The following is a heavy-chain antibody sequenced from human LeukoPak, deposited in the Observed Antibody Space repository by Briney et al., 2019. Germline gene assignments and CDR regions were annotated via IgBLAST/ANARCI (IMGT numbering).Heavy chain of an antibody. CDR3: ALTTIGVVYYFDY. CDR1: GFTFSDYA. V-gene: IGHV3-30*04. Sequence: PGGSLRLSCAASGFTFSDYAMHWVRQAPGKGLEWVALISYDGTNKYYAESVRGRFTTSRDNSRSTLYLYMNSLTGADTSVYYCALTTIGVVYYFDYWGQGTLVTVSS. D-gene: IGHD1/OR15-1a*01. CDR2: ISYDGTNK. J-gene: IGHJ4*02.